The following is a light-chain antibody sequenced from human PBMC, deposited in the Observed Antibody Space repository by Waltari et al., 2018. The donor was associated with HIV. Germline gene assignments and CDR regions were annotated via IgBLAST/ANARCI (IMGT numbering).Light chain of an antibody. CDR1: SSDVGGYDY. J-gene: IGLJ2*01. CDR2: GVS. Sequence: QSALTQPASVSGSPGQSVTIYCAGTSSDVGGYDYVSWYQQRPGKAPKLLIFGVSNRPSGVSSRFSGSKSGSTASLTVSGLQAEDEADYYCTSYSTNKNVLFGGGTKVTVL. CDR3: TSYSTNKNVL. V-gene: IGLV2-14*01.